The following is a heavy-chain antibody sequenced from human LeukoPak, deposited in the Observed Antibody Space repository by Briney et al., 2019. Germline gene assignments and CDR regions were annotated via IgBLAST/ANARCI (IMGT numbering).Heavy chain of an antibody. CDR1: GYTFTGYY. D-gene: IGHD3-9*01. J-gene: IGHJ6*03. CDR3: AAGGGYDILTGYYRPLYYYYYYMDV. CDR2: INPNSGGT. Sequence: ASVKVSCKASGYTFTGYYMHWVRQAPGQGLEWMGWINPNSGGTNYAQTFQGRVTMTRDTSISTAYMELSRLRSDDTAVYYCAAGGGYDILTGYYRPLYYYYYYMDVWGKGTTVTVSS. V-gene: IGHV1-2*02.